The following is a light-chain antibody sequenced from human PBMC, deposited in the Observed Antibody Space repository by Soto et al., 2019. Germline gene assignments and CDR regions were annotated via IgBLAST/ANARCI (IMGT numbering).Light chain of an antibody. Sequence: EIVMTQSPATLSVSPGESATLSCRASQSISSELAWYQQKPGQPPRLLIYGASTMATGVPARFTGSGSGSDFTLTISGLQSEDFAVYYCQQGHNWPLTFGQGTRLEI. CDR1: QSISSE. J-gene: IGKJ2*01. CDR3: QQGHNWPLT. CDR2: GAS. V-gene: IGKV3-15*01.